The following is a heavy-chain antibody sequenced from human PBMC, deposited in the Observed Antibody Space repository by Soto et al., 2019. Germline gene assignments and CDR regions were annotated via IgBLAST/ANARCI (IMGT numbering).Heavy chain of an antibody. CDR2: INHSGST. CDR3: AMTRGVVAFDP. J-gene: IGHJ5*02. Sequence: SETLSLTCAVYGGSFSGYYWSWIRQPPGKGLEWIGEINHSGSTNYNPSLKSRVTISVDTSKNQFSPKLSSVTAADTAVYYCAMTRGVVAFDPWGQGTLVTVSS. CDR1: GGSFSGYY. D-gene: IGHD3-3*01. V-gene: IGHV4-34*01.